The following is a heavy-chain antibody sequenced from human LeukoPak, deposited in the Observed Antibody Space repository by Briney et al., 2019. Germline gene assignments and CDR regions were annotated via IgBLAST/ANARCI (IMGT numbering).Heavy chain of an antibody. V-gene: IGHV1-8*03. Sequence: ASVKVSCKASGYTFTSYDINWVRQATGQGLEWMGWMNPNSGNTGYAQKFQGRVTITRNTSISTAYMELSSLRSEDTAVYYCARVSYYYNTLDYWGQGTLVTVSS. CDR2: MNPNSGNT. J-gene: IGHJ4*02. D-gene: IGHD3-10*01. CDR1: GYTFTSYD. CDR3: ARVSYYYNTLDY.